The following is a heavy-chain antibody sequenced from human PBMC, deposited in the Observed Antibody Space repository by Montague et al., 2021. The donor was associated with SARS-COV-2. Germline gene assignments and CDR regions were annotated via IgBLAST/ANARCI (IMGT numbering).Heavy chain of an antibody. CDR3: GRDKNYGDY. J-gene: IGHJ4*02. CDR2: ISFDGGNK. V-gene: IGHV3-30*04. CDR1: GFTFSFYA. D-gene: IGHD1-7*01. Sequence: SLRLSCAASGFTFSFYAMHWVRQAPGKGLKWVAFISFDGGNKYYADSVKGRFTISRDNSKNTLYLQMNSLRAEDMAVYYCGRDKNYGDYWGQGTLVTVSS.